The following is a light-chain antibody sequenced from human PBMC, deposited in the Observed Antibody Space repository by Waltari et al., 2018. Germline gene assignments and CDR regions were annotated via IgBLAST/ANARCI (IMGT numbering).Light chain of an antibody. J-gene: IGLJ1*01. CDR1: RSDIGSFNF. CDR3: YSYAGASTYV. Sequence: QSALTQPASVSGSPGPSITISCTGTRSDIGSFNFLPWYQQHPGKAPKLLIYEVDKRPSGVSDRFSGSKSGNTASLTISGLQAEDETDYYCYSYAGASTYVFGTGTKVTVL. V-gene: IGLV2-23*02. CDR2: EVD.